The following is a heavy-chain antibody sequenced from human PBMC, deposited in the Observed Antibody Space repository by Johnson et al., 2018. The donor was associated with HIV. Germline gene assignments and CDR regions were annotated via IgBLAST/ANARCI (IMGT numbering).Heavy chain of an antibody. V-gene: IGHV3-13*01. CDR2: IGAAGDT. CDR1: GFTFRSYD. Sequence: VQLLGSGGGLVQPGGSLRLSCAASGFTFRSYDMHWVRQATGKGLEWVSAIGAAGDTYYPGSVKGRFTISRENAKNSLYLQMNSLRAGDTAVYYCARGLGSYSSGYPMLDAFDIWGQGTMVTVSS. D-gene: IGHD3-22*01. J-gene: IGHJ3*02. CDR3: ARGLGSYSSGYPMLDAFDI.